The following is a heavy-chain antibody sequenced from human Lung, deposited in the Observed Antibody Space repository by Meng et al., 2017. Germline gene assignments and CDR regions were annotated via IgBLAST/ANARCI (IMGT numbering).Heavy chain of an antibody. CDR1: GYNFPDYW. CDR2: INPKSGDT. D-gene: IGHD6-13*01. Sequence: LMQTGAGVKTARAPGDVSRKSSGYNFPDYWLHWVRRAPGQGLEWMGRINPKSGDTHYAQRFQGRVTMTGDTSISTAYMELSGLRSDDTAMYYCARDEDISAAGKLFGDYWGQGTLVTVSS. J-gene: IGHJ4*02. V-gene: IGHV1-2*06. CDR3: ARDEDISAAGKLFGDY.